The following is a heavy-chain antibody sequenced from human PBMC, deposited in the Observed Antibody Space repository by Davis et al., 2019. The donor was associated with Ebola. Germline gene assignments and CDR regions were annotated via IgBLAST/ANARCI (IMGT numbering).Heavy chain of an antibody. CDR2: IYYSGST. V-gene: IGHV4-31*03. CDR3: ARVNGDYVLFDY. Sequence: PSETLSLTCTVSGGSISSGGYYWSWIRQHPGKGLEWIRYIYYSGSTYYNPSLKSRVTISVDTSKNQFSLKLSSVTAADTAVYYCARVNGDYVLFDYWGQETLVTVSS. D-gene: IGHD4-17*01. J-gene: IGHJ4*02. CDR1: GGSISSGGYY.